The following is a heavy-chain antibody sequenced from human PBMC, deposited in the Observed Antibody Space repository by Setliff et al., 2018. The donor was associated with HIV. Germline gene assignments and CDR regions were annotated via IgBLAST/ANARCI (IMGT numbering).Heavy chain of an antibody. CDR2: IYYSGTT. D-gene: IGHD3-22*01. CDR3: ASRPYSYDYSGRVFDF. V-gene: IGHV4-39*01. J-gene: IGHJ4*02. Sequence: SETLSLTCTVSGASIRTGSYYWGWIRQPPGKGLEWIGTIYYSGTTYYNPSVKSRVTISADTSKNQFSLNLTSVTATDTAVYYCASRPYSYDYSGRVFDFWGQGALVTVSS. CDR1: GASIRTGSYY.